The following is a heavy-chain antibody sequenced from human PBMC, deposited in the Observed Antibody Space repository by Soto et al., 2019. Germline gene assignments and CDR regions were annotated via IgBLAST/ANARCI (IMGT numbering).Heavy chain of an antibody. CDR3: AHRNSSGWYEDY. CDR2: IYWDDDK. D-gene: IGHD6-19*01. J-gene: IGHJ4*02. Sequence: QITLKESGPTLVKPTQTLTLTCTFAGFSLSTSGVGVGWIRQPPGKALEWLGLIYWDDDKRYSPSLKSRLTITKDTSKNQVVLTMTNMDPVDTATYYCAHRNSSGWYEDYWGQGTLVTVSS. V-gene: IGHV2-5*02. CDR1: GFSLSTSGVG.